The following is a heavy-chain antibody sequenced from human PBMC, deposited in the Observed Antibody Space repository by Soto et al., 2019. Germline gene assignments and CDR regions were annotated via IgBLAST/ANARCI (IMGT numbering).Heavy chain of an antibody. J-gene: IGHJ4*02. CDR2: ISGSGGST. CDR1: GFTFTSHA. Sequence: GGSLRLSCAASGFTFTSHAMSWVRQPPGKGPEWVSAISGSGGSTYYADSVKGRFTISRDNSKNTLYLQMNALRAEDTAVYYCAKAVVIAARPTHFDYWGQGTLVTVSS. D-gene: IGHD2-2*01. V-gene: IGHV3-23*01. CDR3: AKAVVIAARPTHFDY.